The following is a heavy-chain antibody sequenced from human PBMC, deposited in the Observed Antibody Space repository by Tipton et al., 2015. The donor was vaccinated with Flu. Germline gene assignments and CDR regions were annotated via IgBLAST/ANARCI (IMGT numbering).Heavy chain of an antibody. Sequence: SLRLSCAASGFTVSNFHMTWVRQAPGKGLEWVSVIYSGGSTYYADSVQGRFTISRDNSKNTLYLHMNSLRAEDTAVYYCGRRYYAMDVWGHGTTVTVSS. J-gene: IGHJ6*02. V-gene: IGHV3-66*01. CDR3: GRRYYAMDV. CDR1: GFTVSNFH. CDR2: IYSGGST.